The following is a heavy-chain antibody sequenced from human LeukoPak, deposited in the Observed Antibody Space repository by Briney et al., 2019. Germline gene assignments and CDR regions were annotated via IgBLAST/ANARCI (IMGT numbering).Heavy chain of an antibody. J-gene: IGHJ6*03. CDR2: INSDGSTT. V-gene: IGHV3-74*01. D-gene: IGHD3-3*01. CDR3: ARFLATWDYYYMDV. Sequence: PGGSLRLSCAVSGFTFTDNWMHWVRQVPGKGLVWVSRINSDGSTTGYADSVKGRFTISRDNAKNTLYLQMNSLRADDTAVYYCARFLATWDYYYMDVWGKGTTVTVSS. CDR1: GFTFTDNW.